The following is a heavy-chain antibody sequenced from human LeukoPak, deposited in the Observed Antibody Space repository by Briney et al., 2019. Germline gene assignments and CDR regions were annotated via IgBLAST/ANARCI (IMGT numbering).Heavy chain of an antibody. CDR1: SDSVSNGNCY. CDR2: IYYTGNT. J-gene: IGHJ4*02. Sequence: SETLSLTCTVSSDSVSNGNCYWSWLRQPPGKALEWIGYIYYTGNTYYNPSLEGRVTISVDTSRSHFSVKLSSVTAADTAVYYCARSQNYYGSGDYWSQGTLVTVSS. V-gene: IGHV4-61*03. D-gene: IGHD3-10*01. CDR3: ARSQNYYGSGDY.